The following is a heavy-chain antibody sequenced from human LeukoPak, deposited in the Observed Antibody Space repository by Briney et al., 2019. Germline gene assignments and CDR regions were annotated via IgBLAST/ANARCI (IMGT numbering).Heavy chain of an antibody. CDR1: GFTFSSYG. D-gene: IGHD3-22*01. J-gene: IGHJ3*01. CDR2: ISYDGSNK. V-gene: IGHV3-30*03. Sequence: GGSLRLSCAASGFTFSSYGMHWVRQAPGKGLEWVAVISYDGSNKYYADSVKGRFIISRDNSKNTLYLQMSSLRPEDTAVYYCARDRPMIVVADAFDVWGQGTMVTVSS. CDR3: ARDRPMIVVADAFDV.